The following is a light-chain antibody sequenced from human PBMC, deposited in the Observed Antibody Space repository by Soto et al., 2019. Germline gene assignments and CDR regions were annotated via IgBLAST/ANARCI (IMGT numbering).Light chain of an antibody. CDR1: QSIRRY. Sequence: DIQMTQSPSSLSASVGDRVTMTCRASQSIRRYLNWYQQKPGKAPKLLIYATSSLQSGVPSRFSGSGSGTDFTLTISSLQPEDFATYSCLQSYNTPRRFGQGT. CDR2: ATS. CDR3: LQSYNTPRR. V-gene: IGKV1-39*01. J-gene: IGKJ1*01.